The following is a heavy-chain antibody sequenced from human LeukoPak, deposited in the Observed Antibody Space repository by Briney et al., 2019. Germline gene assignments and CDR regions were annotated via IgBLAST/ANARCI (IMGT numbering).Heavy chain of an antibody. V-gene: IGHV4-34*01. CDR1: GGSFSGYY. Sequence: SETLSLTCAVYGGSFSGYYWSWIRQPPGKGLEWIGEINHSGSTNYNPSLKSRVTISVDTSKNQFSLKLSSVTAADTAVYYCARDEKYGWNYYYYYMDVWGKGTTVTVSS. CDR3: ARDEKYGWNYYYYYMDV. CDR2: INHSGST. D-gene: IGHD2-2*03. J-gene: IGHJ6*03.